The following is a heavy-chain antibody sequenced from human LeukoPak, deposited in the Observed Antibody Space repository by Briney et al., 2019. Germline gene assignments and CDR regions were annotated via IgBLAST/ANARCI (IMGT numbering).Heavy chain of an antibody. D-gene: IGHD6-19*01. V-gene: IGHV4-39*01. CDR2: IDHAGTT. CDR1: GVSIITNDYW. CDR3: ARLRRYSSGWYPGD. J-gene: IGHJ4*02. Sequence: SETLSLTCVVSGVSIITNDYWWGWIRQPPGKGLEWIGTIDHAGTTFYNVSLKSRVTISVDTPNNQFSLKLSSVTAADTAVYYCARLRRYSSGWYPGDWGQGTLVTVSS.